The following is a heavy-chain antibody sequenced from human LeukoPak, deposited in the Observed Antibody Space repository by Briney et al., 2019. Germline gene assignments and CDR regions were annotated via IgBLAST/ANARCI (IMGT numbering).Heavy chain of an antibody. CDR1: GGTFSSYA. Sequence: GASVKVSCKASGGTFSSYAISWVRQAPGQGLEWMGWINTNTGNPTYAQGFTGRFVFSLDASVSTAYLQISSLKAEDTAVYYCARSRSSWPHDAFDIWGQGTMVTVSS. CDR2: INTNTGNP. CDR3: ARSRSSWPHDAFDI. V-gene: IGHV7-4-1*02. J-gene: IGHJ3*02. D-gene: IGHD6-13*01.